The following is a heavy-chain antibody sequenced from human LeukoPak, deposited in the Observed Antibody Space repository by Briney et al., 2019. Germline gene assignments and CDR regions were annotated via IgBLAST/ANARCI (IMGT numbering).Heavy chain of an antibody. J-gene: IGHJ4*02. CDR2: PNSGGT. D-gene: IGHD6-13*01. Sequence: PNSGGTNYAQKFQGRVTMTRDTSISTAYMELSRLRSDDTAVYYCARSDRGAAAGTMFFDYWGQGTLVTVSS. CDR3: ARSDRGAAAGTMFFDY. V-gene: IGHV1-2*02.